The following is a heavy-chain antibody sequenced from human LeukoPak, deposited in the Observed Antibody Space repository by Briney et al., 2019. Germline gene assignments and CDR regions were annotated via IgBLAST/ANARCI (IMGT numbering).Heavy chain of an antibody. Sequence: ASVKVSCKASGYTFTSYGISWVRQAPGQGLEWMGWISAYNGNTNYAQKLQGRVTMTTDTSTSTAYMERRSLRSDDTAVYYCARDGYNPLAYYYYYGMDVWGQGTTVTVSS. CDR2: ISAYNGNT. J-gene: IGHJ6*02. D-gene: IGHD5-24*01. CDR1: GYTFTSYG. CDR3: ARDGYNPLAYYYYYGMDV. V-gene: IGHV1-18*01.